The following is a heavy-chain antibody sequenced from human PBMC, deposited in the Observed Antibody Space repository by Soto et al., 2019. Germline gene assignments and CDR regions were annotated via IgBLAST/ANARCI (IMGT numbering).Heavy chain of an antibody. CDR1: GFTFSSYA. J-gene: IGHJ6*02. Sequence: EEQLLESGGGLGQPGGSLRLSCAASGFTFSSYAMNWVRQAPGKGLEWVSHISHSGDSTYYADSVKGRFTISRDSSKNTLYLQMNSLRADDTAVYYCAKDRARGLDVWGQGTTVTVSS. CDR2: ISHSGDST. V-gene: IGHV3-23*01. CDR3: AKDRARGLDV.